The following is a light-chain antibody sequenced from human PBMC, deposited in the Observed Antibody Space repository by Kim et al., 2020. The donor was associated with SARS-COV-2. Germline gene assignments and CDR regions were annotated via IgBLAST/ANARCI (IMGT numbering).Light chain of an antibody. CDR3: GTWDDSLTAGV. CDR1: NDNVGKCY. Sequence: QNITNIQPGNNDNVGKCYVAWYQHHHAPAPVLLILDTNKRPSGIPDRFSGSTCGTSTTLDITGHQTGDEADYYCGTWDDSLTAGVFGGGTQLTVL. V-gene: IGLV1-51*01. CDR2: DTN. J-gene: IGLJ3*02.